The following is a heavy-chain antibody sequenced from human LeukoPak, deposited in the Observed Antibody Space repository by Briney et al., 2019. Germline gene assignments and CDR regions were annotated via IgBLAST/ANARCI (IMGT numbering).Heavy chain of an antibody. CDR3: ARDDYNPMDV. V-gene: IGHV4-59*01. J-gene: IGHJ6*02. CDR2: VHYSGST. Sequence: SGTLSLTCTVSGGSISSYYWNWIRQPPGKGLEWIGYVHYSGSTSYNPSLKSRVTISADTSRNQFSLKLTSVTAADTAVYYCARDDYNPMDVWGQGTTVTVSS. D-gene: IGHD4-11*01. CDR1: GGSISSYY.